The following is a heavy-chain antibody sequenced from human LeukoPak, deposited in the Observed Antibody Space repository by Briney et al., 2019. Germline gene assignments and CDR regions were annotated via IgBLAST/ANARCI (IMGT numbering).Heavy chain of an antibody. J-gene: IGHJ4*02. CDR3: ARDRSGDHLYYFDY. D-gene: IGHD2-21*02. CDR2: IWYDGSNK. CDR1: GFTFSSYG. Sequence: GGSLRLSCAASGFTFSSYGMPWVRQAPGKGLEWVAVIWYDGSNKYYADSVKGRFTISRDNSKNTLYLQMNSLRAEDTAVYYCARDRSGDHLYYFDYWGQGTLVTVSS. V-gene: IGHV3-33*01.